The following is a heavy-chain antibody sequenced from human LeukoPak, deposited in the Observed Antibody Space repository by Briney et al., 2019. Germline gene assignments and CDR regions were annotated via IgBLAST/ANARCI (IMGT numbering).Heavy chain of an antibody. D-gene: IGHD5-12*01. CDR3: ARGYSGYDLTYYYYYYMDV. Sequence: SQTLSLTCAISGDSVSSNSAAWNWIRQSPSRGLEWLGRTYYRSKWYNDYAVSVKSRITINPDTSKNQFSLQLNSVTPEDTAVYYCARGYSGYDLTYYYYYYMDVWGKGTTVTVSS. CDR1: GDSVSSNSAA. CDR2: TYYRSKWYN. J-gene: IGHJ6*03. V-gene: IGHV6-1*01.